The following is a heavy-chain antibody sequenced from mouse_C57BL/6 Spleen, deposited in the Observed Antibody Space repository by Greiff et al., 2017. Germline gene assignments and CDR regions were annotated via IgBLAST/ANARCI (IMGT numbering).Heavy chain of an antibody. CDR1: GFTFSSYG. CDR3: ARGGSNKDY. Sequence: VKLEESGGDLVTPGGSLQLSCEASGFTFSSYGMSWVRQTPDKRLEWVATISSGGSYTDYPDSVKGRFTISRDNAKNTLYLQMSSLKSEDTAMYDCARGGSNKDYWGQGTTLTVSS. V-gene: IGHV5-6*02. J-gene: IGHJ2*01. CDR2: ISSGGSYT. D-gene: IGHD2-5*01.